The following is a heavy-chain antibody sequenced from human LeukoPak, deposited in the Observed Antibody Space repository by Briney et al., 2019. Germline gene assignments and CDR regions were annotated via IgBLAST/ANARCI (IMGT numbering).Heavy chain of an antibody. J-gene: IGHJ5*02. D-gene: IGHD2-15*01. Sequence: GGSLRLSCAAPGFTFSSYWMSWVRQAPGKGLEWVAKMKGSEEYYVDSVQGRFTISRDNAKNSVYVQMNRLRVDDTAVYYCTRWAGYRSEGSCYSWFDPWGEGTLVTVSS. CDR2: MKGSEE. CDR3: TRWAGYRSEGSCYSWFDP. V-gene: IGHV3-7*01. CDR1: GFTFSSYW.